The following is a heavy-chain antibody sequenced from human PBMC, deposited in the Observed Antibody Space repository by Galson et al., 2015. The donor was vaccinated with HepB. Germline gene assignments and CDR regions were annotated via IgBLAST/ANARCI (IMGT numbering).Heavy chain of an antibody. CDR2: FKSNTNGGKI. CDR1: GFTFKYAW. Sequence: SLRLSCAASGFTFKYAWMSWARKGQGKGLEWVGRFKSNTNGGKIAYAAPVKGRFIISRDDSKRMVYLQMNSLQIEDTGVYYCAAGTGRTDFDYWGQGTLVTVSS. CDR3: AAGTGRTDFDY. J-gene: IGHJ4*02. V-gene: IGHV3-15*01. D-gene: IGHD3/OR15-3a*01.